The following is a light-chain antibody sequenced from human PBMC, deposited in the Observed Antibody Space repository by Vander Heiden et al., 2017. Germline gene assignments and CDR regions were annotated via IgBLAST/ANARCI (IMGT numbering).Light chain of an antibody. CDR1: QSVSSN. V-gene: IGKV3-11*01. J-gene: IGKJ4*01. CDR3: QHSQWLT. CDR2: GAS. Sequence: EIVLTQSPGTLSLSPGDGATLSCRASQSVSSNLAWYQQKPGQGPRLLIYGASNRAIGVPDRFSGSGSGTDFTLTISSLEPEDFAVYYCQHSQWLTFGGGTKVEI.